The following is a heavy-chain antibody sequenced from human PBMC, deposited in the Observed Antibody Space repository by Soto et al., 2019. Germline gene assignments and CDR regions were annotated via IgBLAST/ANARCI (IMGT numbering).Heavy chain of an antibody. CDR2: IYYSGST. V-gene: IGHV4-31*03. D-gene: IGHD2-15*01. CDR3: ARVRYCSGGSCYPRFDP. Sequence: QVQLQESGPGLVKPSQTLSLTCTVSGGSISSGGYSWSWIRQHPGKGLEWIGYIYYSGSTYYNPSLKSRVTISVDTSKNQVSLKLSAVTAAATAVYYCARVRYCSGGSCYPRFDPWGQGTLVTVSS. CDR1: GGSISSGGYS. J-gene: IGHJ5*02.